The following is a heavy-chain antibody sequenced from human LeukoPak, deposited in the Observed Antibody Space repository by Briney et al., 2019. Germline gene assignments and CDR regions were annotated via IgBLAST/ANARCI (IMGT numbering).Heavy chain of an antibody. CDR2: IYPGDSDT. CDR1: GYSFTSYW. J-gene: IGHJ5*02. D-gene: IGHD6-19*01. CDR3: ARLVTVAGAGWWFDP. V-gene: IGHV5-51*01. Sequence: PGESLKISCKGSGYSFTSYWIGWVRQMPGKGLEWMGIIYPGDSDTRYSPSFQGQVTISADKSISTAYLQWSSLKASDTAMYYCARLVTVAGAGWWFDPWGQGTLVTVSS.